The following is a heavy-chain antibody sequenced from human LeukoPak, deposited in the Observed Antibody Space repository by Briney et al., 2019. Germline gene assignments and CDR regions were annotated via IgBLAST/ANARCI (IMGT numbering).Heavy chain of an antibody. CDR1: GFIFRNYW. CDR3: ARVRFLEWLFSGPGWFDP. Sequence: GGSLRLSCEAAGFIFRNYWMGWVRQAPGKGLEWVANINEDGSEKYYVDSVKGRFTISRDNAKNSLYLQMNSLRAEDTAVYYCARVRFLEWLFSGPGWFDPWGQGTLVTVSS. D-gene: IGHD3-3*01. CDR2: INEDGSEK. V-gene: IGHV3-7*01. J-gene: IGHJ5*02.